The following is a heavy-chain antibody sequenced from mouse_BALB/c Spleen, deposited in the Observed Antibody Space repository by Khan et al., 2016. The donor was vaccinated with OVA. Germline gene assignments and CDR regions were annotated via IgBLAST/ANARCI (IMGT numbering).Heavy chain of an antibody. V-gene: IGHV2-4-1*01. CDR1: GFSLTTYG. CDR3: AGNADRYDFTY. Sequence: QVQLKQSGPGLVQPSQSLSITCTVSGFSLTTYGVHWVRQSPGKGLEWLGLIWSGGNTDYNAAFISRLTISKDNSKSPVFFKMNSLQADDTAIYYCAGNADRYDFTYWGQGTLVTVSA. D-gene: IGHD2-14*01. CDR2: IWSGGNT. J-gene: IGHJ3*01.